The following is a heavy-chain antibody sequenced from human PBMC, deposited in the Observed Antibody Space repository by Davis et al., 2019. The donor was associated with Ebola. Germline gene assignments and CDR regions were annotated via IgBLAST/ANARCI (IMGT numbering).Heavy chain of an antibody. CDR1: GFTFSGYA. J-gene: IGHJ4*02. Sequence: GESLKISCVASGFTFSGYAMHWVRQAPGKGLEWVAVISYDGSNKYYADSVKGQFTVSRDNAKNSLYLQMNSLRAEDTAVYYCARDLGYCSGGDCYSIYYFDDWGQGTLVTVSS. CDR2: ISYDGSNK. CDR3: ARDLGYCSGGDCYSIYYFDD. V-gene: IGHV3-30*04. D-gene: IGHD2-15*01.